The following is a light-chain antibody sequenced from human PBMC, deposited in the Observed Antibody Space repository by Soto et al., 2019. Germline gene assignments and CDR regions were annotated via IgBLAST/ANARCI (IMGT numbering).Light chain of an antibody. CDR3: SSYTTSNTRQIV. V-gene: IGLV2-14*03. CDR1: SSDVGGCNY. J-gene: IGLJ1*01. Sequence: QSVLTQPASVSGSPGQSITISCTGTSSDVGGCNYVSWYQHHPGKAPKLLIYDVSNRPSGVSNRFSGSKSDNTASLTISGLQPEDEADYYCSSYTTSNTRQIVFGTGTKLTVL. CDR2: DVS.